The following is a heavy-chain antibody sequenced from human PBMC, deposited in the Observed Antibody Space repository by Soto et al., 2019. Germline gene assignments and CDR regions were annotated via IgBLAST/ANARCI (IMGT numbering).Heavy chain of an antibody. D-gene: IGHD3-10*01. CDR3: TRRGYGSGSYTLDWYFDL. J-gene: IGHJ2*01. Sequence: EVQLVESGGGVVQPGGSLKLSCAASGFTFSGSAMHWVRQASGKGLEWVGRIRSKDNNYATVYAASVEGRFTISRDDSKNTAYLQTNSLETEDTAVYYCTRRGYGSGSYTLDWYFDLWGRGTLVTVSS. CDR1: GFTFSGSA. V-gene: IGHV3-73*02. CDR2: IRSKDNNYAT.